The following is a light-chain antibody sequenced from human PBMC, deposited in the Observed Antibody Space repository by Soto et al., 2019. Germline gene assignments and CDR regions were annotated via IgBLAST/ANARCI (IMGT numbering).Light chain of an antibody. J-gene: IGKJ5*01. V-gene: IGKV1-27*01. CDR1: QGISNY. CDR2: AAS. CDR3: QKYSSVIT. Sequence: DIQMTQSPASLSASVGDRVTITCRASQGISNYLAWYQQKPGKVPKLLIYAASTLQSGVPSRFSGSGSGTDFTLTITSLQPEDGATYCCQKYSSVITVGQGTRLEIK.